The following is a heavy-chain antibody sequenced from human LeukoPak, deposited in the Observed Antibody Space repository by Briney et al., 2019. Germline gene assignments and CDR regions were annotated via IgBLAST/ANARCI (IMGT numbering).Heavy chain of an antibody. CDR2: INPNSGGT. D-gene: IGHD3-9*01. CDR1: GYTLTGYY. V-gene: IGHV1-2*02. CDR3: ASFGNLTGYYYFGY. J-gene: IGHJ4*02. Sequence: ASVNVSCKASGYTLTGYYVHWVQQAPGQGLEWMGWINPNSGGTKYAQKFQGRVTMHRETSMSTAYMEVSRLRSDDTAVYYCASFGNLTGYYYFGYWGQGTLVTVSS.